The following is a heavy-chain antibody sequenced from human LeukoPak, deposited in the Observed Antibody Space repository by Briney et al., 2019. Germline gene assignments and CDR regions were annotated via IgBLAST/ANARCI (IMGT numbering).Heavy chain of an antibody. D-gene: IGHD4-17*01. J-gene: IGHJ2*01. CDR1: GVSISSYY. Sequence: PSETLSLTCTVSGVSISSYYWSWIRQPPGKGLEWIGSIFYSGSTSYNPSLKSRVTISVDTSKSQFSLKLTSVTASDTAVYYCASTTWGRVTRWYFDLWGRGTLVTVSS. CDR2: IFYSGST. V-gene: IGHV4-59*05. CDR3: ASTTWGRVTRWYFDL.